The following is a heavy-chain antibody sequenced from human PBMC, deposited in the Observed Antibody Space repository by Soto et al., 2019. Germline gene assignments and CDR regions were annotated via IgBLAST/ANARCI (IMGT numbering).Heavy chain of an antibody. Sequence: PGGSLRLSCAASGFTFSNAWMNWVRQAPGKGLEWVGRIKSKTDGGTTDYAAPVKGRFTISRDDSKNTLYQQMNSLRDDDTAIYYCAKRRLNTITSLSDWWGQGVQVTVSS. D-gene: IGHD3-16*02. CDR3: AKRRLNTITSLSDW. CDR2: IKSKTDGGTT. CDR1: GFTFSNAW. V-gene: IGHV3-15*07. J-gene: IGHJ1*01.